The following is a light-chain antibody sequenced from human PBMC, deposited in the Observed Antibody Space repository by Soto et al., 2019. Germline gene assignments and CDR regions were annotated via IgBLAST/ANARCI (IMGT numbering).Light chain of an antibody. CDR1: QGIGNA. CDR2: GAS. V-gene: IGKV1-6*01. Sequence: AIHMTQSRSSLSAYVGHRLTISCRASQGIGNALGWYKQKPGKPPKVLIYGASNLQSGVPPRFRGSGSGTEFTLTIISLKPDDFATYYCQQYKTYSPTFGQGTKVDIK. CDR3: QQYKTYSPT. J-gene: IGKJ1*01.